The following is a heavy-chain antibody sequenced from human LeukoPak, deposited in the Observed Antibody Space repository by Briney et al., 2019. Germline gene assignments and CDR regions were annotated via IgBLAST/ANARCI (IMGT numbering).Heavy chain of an antibody. CDR3: ASLGDTMIVAVDY. CDR1: GFTFSSYW. J-gene: IGHJ4*02. V-gene: IGHV3-74*01. CDR2: INTGGSTT. D-gene: IGHD3-22*01. Sequence: PGGSLRLSCAASGFTFSSYWMHWVRQAPGKGLVWVSRINTGGSTTNYADSVKGRFTISRDNAKNTLYLQMNSLRAEDTAVYYCASLGDTMIVAVDYWGQGTLVTVSS.